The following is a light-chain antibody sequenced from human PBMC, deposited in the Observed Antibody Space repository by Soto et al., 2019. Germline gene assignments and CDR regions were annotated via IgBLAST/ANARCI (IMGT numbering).Light chain of an antibody. CDR1: SSDVGYSNY. Sequence: QSALTQPASVSGSPGQSITISCTGTSSDVGYSNYVSWYQQLPGKAPKLMIYDVSDRPSGVSNRFSGSKSGSTASLTISGLQAEDEAHYYCSSFTLSGPLFGGGTKVTVL. V-gene: IGLV2-14*01. CDR2: DVS. CDR3: SSFTLSGPL. J-gene: IGLJ3*02.